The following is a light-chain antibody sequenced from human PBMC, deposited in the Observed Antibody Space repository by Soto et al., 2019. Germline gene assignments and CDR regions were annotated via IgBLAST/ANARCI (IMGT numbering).Light chain of an antibody. Sequence: EIVMTQSPATLSVSTGETATLSCRASQSVSSNFVWYQKKPGRPPRVLIYEASTRATGIPARFSGSGSGTEFTLTISSLQSEDFAVYYCQQYNTWYTFGQGTKLEI. CDR3: QQYNTWYT. J-gene: IGKJ2*01. V-gene: IGKV3D-15*01. CDR2: EAS. CDR1: QSVSSN.